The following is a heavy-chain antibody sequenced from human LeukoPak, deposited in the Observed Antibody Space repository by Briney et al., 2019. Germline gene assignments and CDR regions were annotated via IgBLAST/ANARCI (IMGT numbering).Heavy chain of an antibody. J-gene: IGHJ3*02. Sequence: GRSLRLSCAASGFTFSSYGMHWVRQAPGKGLEWVAVISYDGSNKYYADSVKGRFTISRDNSKNTLYLQMNSLRAEDTAVYYCALEYYYDSSGYPENAFDIWGQGTMVTVSS. CDR1: GFTFSSYG. CDR3: ALEYYYDSSGYPENAFDI. CDR2: ISYDGSNK. V-gene: IGHV3-30*03. D-gene: IGHD3-22*01.